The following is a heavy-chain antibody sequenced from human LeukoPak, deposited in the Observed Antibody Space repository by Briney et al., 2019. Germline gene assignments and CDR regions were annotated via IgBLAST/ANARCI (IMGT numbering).Heavy chain of an antibody. Sequence: PGGSLRLSCAASGFTFSYYYMSWIRQAPGKGLEWVSYISSSSSYTNYADSVKGRFTISRDNAKNSLYLQMNSLRAEDTAVYYCARGSMEFDPWGQGTLVTVSS. J-gene: IGHJ5*02. CDR2: ISSSSSYT. V-gene: IGHV3-11*06. CDR1: GFTFSYYY. CDR3: ARGSMEFDP. D-gene: IGHD6-6*01.